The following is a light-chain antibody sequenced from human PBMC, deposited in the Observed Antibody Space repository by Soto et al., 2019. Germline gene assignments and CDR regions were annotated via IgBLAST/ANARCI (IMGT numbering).Light chain of an antibody. CDR1: QSVSSN. Sequence: EIVMTQSPATLSVSPGERATLSCRASQSVSSNLAWYQQKLGQAPRLLIYGASTRATGIPARFSGSGSGTEFTLTISSLQSEDFAVYYCQQYNNWRFTFGPGTKVDIK. V-gene: IGKV3D-15*01. CDR2: GAS. J-gene: IGKJ3*01. CDR3: QQYNNWRFT.